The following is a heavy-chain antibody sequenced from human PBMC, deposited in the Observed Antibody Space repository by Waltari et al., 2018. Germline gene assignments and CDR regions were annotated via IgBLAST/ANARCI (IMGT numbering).Heavy chain of an antibody. CDR2: ASDSGGSS. CDR1: GFSVRTYA. V-gene: IGHV3-23*01. CDR3: AKDLLPTGVFDY. D-gene: IGHD3-10*01. J-gene: IGHJ4*02. Sequence: EVQLLESGGGLVQPGGSLRLSCPASGFSVRTYAMSGVGQVPGKGLEWVSAASDSGGSSYYADSVKGRFTISRDNSKNMLYLQMKYLSAEDTALYYCAKDLLPTGVFDYWGQGALVTVSS.